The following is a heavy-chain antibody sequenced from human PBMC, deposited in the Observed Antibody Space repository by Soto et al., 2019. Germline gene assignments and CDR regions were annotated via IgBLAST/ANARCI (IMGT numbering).Heavy chain of an antibody. CDR3: ARGYCSSTSCYIWDNWFDP. J-gene: IGHJ5*02. CDR2: IYYSGRT. Sequence: QVQLQESGPGLEKPSETLSLSCTVSGGSISSYYWSWIRQPPGKGLEWIGYIYYSGRTNYNPSLKSRVTISVDTSKNQFSLKLSSVTAADTAVYYCARGYCSSTSCYIWDNWFDPWGQGTLVTVSS. V-gene: IGHV4-59*01. CDR1: GGSISSYY. D-gene: IGHD2-2*02.